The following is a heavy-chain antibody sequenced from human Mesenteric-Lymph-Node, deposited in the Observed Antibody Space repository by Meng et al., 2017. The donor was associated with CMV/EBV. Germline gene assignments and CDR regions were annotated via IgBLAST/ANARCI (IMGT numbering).Heavy chain of an antibody. D-gene: IGHD6-19*01. J-gene: IGHJ6*02. CDR3: ARTTRDVAVAGTNYYYGMDV. CDR2: ISSSSSYI. Sequence: GESLKISCAASGFTFSSYSMNWVRQAPGKGLEWVSSISSSSSYIYYADSVKGRFTISRDNAKNSLYLQMNSLRAEDTSVYYCARTTRDVAVAGTNYYYGMDVWGQGTTVTVSS. V-gene: IGHV3-21*01. CDR1: GFTFSSYS.